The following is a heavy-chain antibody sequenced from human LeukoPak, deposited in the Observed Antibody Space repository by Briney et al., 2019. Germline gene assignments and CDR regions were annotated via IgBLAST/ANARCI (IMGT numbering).Heavy chain of an antibody. CDR2: IIPILGIA. Sequence: SVKVSCKASGGTFSSYAISWVRQAPGQGLEWMGRIIPILGIANYAQKFQGRVTITADKSTSTAYMGLRSLRSDDTAVYYCARTPLYNWFDPWGQGTLVTVSS. V-gene: IGHV1-69*04. CDR3: ARTPLYNWFDP. CDR1: GGTFSSYA. J-gene: IGHJ5*02.